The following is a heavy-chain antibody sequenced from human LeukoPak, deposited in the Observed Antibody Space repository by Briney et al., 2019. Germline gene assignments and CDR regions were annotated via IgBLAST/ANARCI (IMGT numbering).Heavy chain of an antibody. CDR2: INPSGGST. J-gene: IGHJ3*02. D-gene: IGHD4-17*01. V-gene: IGHV1-46*01. CDR3: AAHGDHDAFDI. CDR1: GYTFTSYY. Sequence: GASVKVSCKASGYTFTSYYMHWARQAPGQGLEWMGIINPSGGSTSYAQKFQGRVTMTRDTSTSTVYMELSSLRSEDTAVYYCAAHGDHDAFDIWGQGTMVTVSS.